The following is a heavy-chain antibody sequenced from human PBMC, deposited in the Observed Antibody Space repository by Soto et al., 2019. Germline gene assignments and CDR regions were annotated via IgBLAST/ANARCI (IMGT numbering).Heavy chain of an antibody. CDR3: VNSPDSSPSEY. CDR1: VLSLMAIGIG. Sequence: SCATLLNPTQTLTLTCTFSVLSLMAIGIGVGLIRQPPGKAPEWLALIYWNDDKRYNPSLNSRLTIAKDTSKNLVVLTMTNVDPVDAATYYCVNSPDSSPSEYWGQGALVTVSS. CDR2: IYWNDDK. D-gene: IGHD5-18*01. J-gene: IGHJ4*02. V-gene: IGHV2-5*01.